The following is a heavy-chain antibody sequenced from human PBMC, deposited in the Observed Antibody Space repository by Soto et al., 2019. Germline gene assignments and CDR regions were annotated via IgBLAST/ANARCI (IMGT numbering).Heavy chain of an antibody. J-gene: IGHJ4*02. Sequence: PGGSLRLSCAASGFTFSGSAMHWVRLTPGKGLEWVSAISGSGSNTFYADSMRGRFTISRDNSKNTVFLQMNNLRAEDTAVYFCARDRATFDYWGQGTRVTVSS. D-gene: IGHD1-26*01. CDR3: ARDRATFDY. V-gene: IGHV3-23*01. CDR1: GFTFSGSA. CDR2: ISGSGSNT.